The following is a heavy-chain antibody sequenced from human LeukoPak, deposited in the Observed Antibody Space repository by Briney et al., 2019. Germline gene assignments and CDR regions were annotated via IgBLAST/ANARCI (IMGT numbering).Heavy chain of an antibody. CDR3: ARPQEEDGYNYNWAFDY. V-gene: IGHV1-18*01. CDR2: ISAYNGNT. D-gene: IGHD5-24*01. CDR1: GYSFNSQG. Sequence: ASVKVSCKASGYSFNSQGMNWVRQAPGQGLEWMGWISAYNGNTNYAQKLQGRVTMTTDTSTSTAYMELRSLRSDDTAVYYCARPQEEDGYNYNWAFDYWGQGTPVTVSS. J-gene: IGHJ4*02.